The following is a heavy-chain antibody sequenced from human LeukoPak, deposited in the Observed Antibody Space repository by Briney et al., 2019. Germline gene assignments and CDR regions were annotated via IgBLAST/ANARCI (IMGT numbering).Heavy chain of an antibody. CDR2: ISYTGST. CDR1: GASISSSY. CDR3: ARGPSPNQLLDY. J-gene: IGHJ4*02. Sequence: SETLSLTCTVSGASISSSYWTWIRQPPGKGLEWIGYISYTGSTRYNPSLKSRVTISVDTSKNQFSLKLSSVTAADTAVYYCARGPSPNQLLDYWGQGTLVTVSS. V-gene: IGHV4-59*01. D-gene: IGHD2-2*01.